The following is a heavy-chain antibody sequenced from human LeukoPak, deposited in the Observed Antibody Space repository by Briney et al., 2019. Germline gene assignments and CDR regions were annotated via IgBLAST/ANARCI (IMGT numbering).Heavy chain of an antibody. J-gene: IGHJ4*02. CDR1: GGSISSYY. CDR3: ASHYGSGSFYSPFDY. D-gene: IGHD3-10*01. CDR2: IYYSGST. Sequence: SETLSLTCTVSGGSISSYYWSWIRQPPGKGLGWIGYIYYSGSTNYNPSLKSRVTISLDTSKNQFSLKLNSVTAADTAVYYCASHYGSGSFYSPFDYWGQGTLVTVSS. V-gene: IGHV4-59*01.